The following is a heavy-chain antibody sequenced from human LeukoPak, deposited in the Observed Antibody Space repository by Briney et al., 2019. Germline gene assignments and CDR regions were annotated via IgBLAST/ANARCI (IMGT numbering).Heavy chain of an antibody. CDR2: ISGSGGSK. V-gene: IGHV3-23*01. CDR1: GFTFSSYA. CDR3: AKDPRLPDYFDY. Sequence: PGGSLRLSCAASGFTFSSYATSWVRQAPGEGLEWFSAISGSGGSKYYADSVKGRFTISRDNSKNTLYMQMNSLRAEGTAVYYCAKDPRLPDYFDYWGQGTLVTVSS. J-gene: IGHJ4*02.